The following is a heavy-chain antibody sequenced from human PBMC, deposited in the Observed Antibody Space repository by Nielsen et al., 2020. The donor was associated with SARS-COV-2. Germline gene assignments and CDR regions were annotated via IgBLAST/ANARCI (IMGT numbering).Heavy chain of an antibody. V-gene: IGHV3-7*03. D-gene: IGHD5-12*01. Sequence: GSLKISCAASGFIFSTYWMSWVRQAPGKGLEWVANIKQDGSERYYVDSMKGRFTISRDNVKNSLYLQMNSLRAEDTAVYYCARVSGSAWYFDYWGQGTLVTVSS. J-gene: IGHJ4*02. CDR3: ARVSGSAWYFDY. CDR2: IKQDGSER. CDR1: GFIFSTYW.